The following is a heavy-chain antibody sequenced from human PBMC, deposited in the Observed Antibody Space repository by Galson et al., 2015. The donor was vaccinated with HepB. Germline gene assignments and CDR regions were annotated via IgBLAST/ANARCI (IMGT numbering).Heavy chain of an antibody. J-gene: IGHJ4*02. CDR1: GFSLSTRGMG. CDR2: IYWDDDK. CDR3: VRTEHKYDSSGILNY. D-gene: IGHD3-22*01. V-gene: IGHV2-5*02. Sequence: PALVKPTQTLTLTCTFSGFSLSTRGMGVAWIRQPPGKAPEWLAMIYWDDDKAYSPSLQSRLSIIRDTSTNQVVLTMTTMDPVDTATYYCVRTEHKYDSSGILNYWGQGTLVTVSS.